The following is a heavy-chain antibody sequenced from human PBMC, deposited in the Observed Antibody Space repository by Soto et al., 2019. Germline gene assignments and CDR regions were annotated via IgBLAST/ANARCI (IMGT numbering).Heavy chain of an antibody. CDR1: GGSISSGDYY. CDR3: ARWWSGSRQGFAS. D-gene: IGHD3-3*01. CDR2: IYYSGST. J-gene: IGHJ5*01. Sequence: SDTLSLTCTVSGGSISSGDYYWSWIRQHPGKGLEWIGYIYYSGSTYYNPSLKSRVTISVDTSKNQFSLKLSSVTAADTAVYYCARWWSGSRQGFASRGQGTLVTVSS. V-gene: IGHV4-31*03.